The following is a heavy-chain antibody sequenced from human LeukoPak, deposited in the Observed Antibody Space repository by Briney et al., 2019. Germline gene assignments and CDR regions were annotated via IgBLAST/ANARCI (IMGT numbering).Heavy chain of an antibody. CDR1: GYTFTSYD. V-gene: IGHV1-8*03. CDR2: MNPNSGNT. J-gene: IGHJ6*03. Sequence: ASVKVSCKASGYTFTSYDINWVRQATGQGLEWMGWMNPNSGNTGYAQKFQGRVTITRNTSISAAYMELSSLRSEDTAVYYCARGPLRFLGWSTRGYMDVWGKGTTVTVSS. D-gene: IGHD3-3*01. CDR3: ARGPLRFLGWSTRGYMDV.